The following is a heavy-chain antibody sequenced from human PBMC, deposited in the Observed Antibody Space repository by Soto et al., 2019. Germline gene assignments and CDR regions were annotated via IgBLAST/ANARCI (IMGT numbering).Heavy chain of an antibody. CDR2: INSDGSST. Sequence: EVQLVESGGGVVQPGGSLRLSCAASGFTFSSYWMHWVRQAPGKGLVWVSRINSDGSSTSYADSVKGRFTISRDNAKNTLYLQMNSLRAEDTAVYYGVRTSLVVAAATREDYRGQGTLVTVSS. CDR1: GFTFSSYW. J-gene: IGHJ4*02. CDR3: VRTSLVVAAATREDY. V-gene: IGHV3-74*01. D-gene: IGHD2-15*01.